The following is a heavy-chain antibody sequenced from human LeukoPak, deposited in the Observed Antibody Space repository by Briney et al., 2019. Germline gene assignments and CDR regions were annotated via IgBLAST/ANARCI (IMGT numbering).Heavy chain of an antibody. CDR1: GGSISSSSYY. J-gene: IGHJ6*02. Sequence: PSETLSLTCTVSGGSISSSSYYWGWIRQPPGKGLEWIGSIYYSGSTNYNPSLKSRVTISVDTSKNQFSLKLSSVTAADTAVYYCARGTTSQPYYYYGMDVWGQGTTVTVSS. D-gene: IGHD4-17*01. CDR2: IYYSGST. V-gene: IGHV4-39*07. CDR3: ARGTTSQPYYYYGMDV.